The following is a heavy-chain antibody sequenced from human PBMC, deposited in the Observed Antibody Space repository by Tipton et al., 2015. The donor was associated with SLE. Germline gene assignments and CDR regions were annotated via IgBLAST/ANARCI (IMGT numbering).Heavy chain of an antibody. V-gene: IGHV4-34*01. J-gene: IGHJ6*02. CDR2: INHSGST. CDR1: GGSFSGYY. Sequence: GLVKPSETLSLTCAVYGGSFSGYYWSWIRQPPGKGLEWIGEINHSGSTNYNPSLKSRVTISVDTSKNQFSLKLSSVTAADTAVYYCARGQLYRLLWFGEGYYGMDVWGQGTTVTVSS. D-gene: IGHD3-10*01. CDR3: ARGQLYRLLWFGEGYYGMDV.